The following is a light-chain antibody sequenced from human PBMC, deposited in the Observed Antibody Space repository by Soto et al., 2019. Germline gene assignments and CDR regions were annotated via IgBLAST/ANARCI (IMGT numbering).Light chain of an antibody. CDR1: SSDVGNYNL. CDR3: CSYAGRTTYV. CDR2: EGN. J-gene: IGLJ1*01. Sequence: QSALAQPDSVSGSPGRSITISCTGGSSDVGNYNLVSWYQQHPDRAPKLIIFEGNKRPSGISNRFSGSKSGNTASLTISGLQPEDEADYYCCSYAGRTTYVFGTGTKVTVL. V-gene: IGLV2-23*01.